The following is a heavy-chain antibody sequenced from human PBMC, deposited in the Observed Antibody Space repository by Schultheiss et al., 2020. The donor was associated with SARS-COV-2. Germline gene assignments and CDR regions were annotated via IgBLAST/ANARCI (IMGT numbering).Heavy chain of an antibody. CDR3: AKGDDNWSRNLFDP. CDR2: INWNGGST. V-gene: IGHV3-20*04. CDR1: GGSISSGSYY. D-gene: IGHD1-20*01. J-gene: IGHJ5*02. Sequence: ETLSLTCTVSGGSISSGSYYWSWIRQPAGKGLEWVSGINWNGGSTGYADSVKGRFTISRDNSKNTLYLQMNSLRVDDTAIYYCAKGDDNWSRNLFDPWGQGTLVTVSS.